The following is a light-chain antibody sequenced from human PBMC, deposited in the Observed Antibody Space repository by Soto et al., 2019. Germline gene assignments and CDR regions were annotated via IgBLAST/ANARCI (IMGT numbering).Light chain of an antibody. CDR1: SSDVGSYNL. V-gene: IGLV2-23*01. J-gene: IGLJ2*01. Sequence: QSVLSQPASVSGSPGQSITISCTGTSSDVGSYNLVSWYQQHPGKAPKLMIYEGSKRPSGVSDRFSGSKSGNAASLTISGLQPEDEADYYCCSYGRLFGGGTQLTVL. CDR3: CSYGRL. CDR2: EGS.